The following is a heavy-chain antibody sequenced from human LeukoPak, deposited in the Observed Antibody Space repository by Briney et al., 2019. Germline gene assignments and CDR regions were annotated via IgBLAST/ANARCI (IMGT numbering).Heavy chain of an antibody. Sequence: ASVKVSCKASGYTFTGYYMHWVRQAPGQGLEWMGWINPNSGGTNYAQKFQGRVTMTRDTSISTAYMEPSRLRSDDTAVYYCARGRDYGDLRALYYWGQGTLVTVSS. D-gene: IGHD4-17*01. CDR2: INPNSGGT. J-gene: IGHJ4*02. CDR1: GYTFTGYY. V-gene: IGHV1-2*02. CDR3: ARGRDYGDLRALYY.